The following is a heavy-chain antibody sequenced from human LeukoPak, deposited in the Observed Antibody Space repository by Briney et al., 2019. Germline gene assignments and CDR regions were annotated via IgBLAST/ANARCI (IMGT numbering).Heavy chain of an antibody. D-gene: IGHD5-12*01. Sequence: GESLKISCQASGYNFIRYWIGWVRQKPGQGLAWIGIIYPADSDTKYSPSFQGHVTISVDESISTTYLQWTSLNTSDTAMYFCARRIVAHWYLDLWGRGTLVTVSS. CDR2: IYPADSDT. V-gene: IGHV5-51*01. J-gene: IGHJ2*01. CDR3: ARRIVAHWYLDL. CDR1: GYNFIRYW.